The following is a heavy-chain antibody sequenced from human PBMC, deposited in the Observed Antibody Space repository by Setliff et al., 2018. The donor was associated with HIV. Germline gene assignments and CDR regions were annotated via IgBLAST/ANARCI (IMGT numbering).Heavy chain of an antibody. CDR3: AKFYCPHGVCYGFDI. Sequence: SETLSLTCTVSGGSMTNYWSWIRQPPWKGLEFIGHIHTSGSTIYNPSLKSRLTITIDTSRNQFSLKLTSVTAADTAVYYCAKFYCPHGVCYGFDIWGQGTMVTVSS. CDR1: GGSMTNY. J-gene: IGHJ3*02. D-gene: IGHD2-8*01. CDR2: IHTSGST. V-gene: IGHV4-4*09.